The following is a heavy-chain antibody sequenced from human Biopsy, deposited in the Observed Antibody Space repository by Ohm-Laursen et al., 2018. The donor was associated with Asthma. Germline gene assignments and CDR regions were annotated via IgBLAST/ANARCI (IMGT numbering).Heavy chain of an antibody. J-gene: IGHJ4*02. CDR2: INGKSNSI. CDR1: GFTFSDYY. D-gene: IGHD6-19*01. V-gene: IGHV3-11*01. CDR3: ARDSYSSGLYDDFES. Sequence: RLSCAASGFTFSDYYISWICQAPGKGLERVSYINGKSNSIEYADSVKDQFIISTANAKNSLYLQMNSMRAEDTAVYYCARDSYSSGLYDDFESWGQGTLVTVSS.